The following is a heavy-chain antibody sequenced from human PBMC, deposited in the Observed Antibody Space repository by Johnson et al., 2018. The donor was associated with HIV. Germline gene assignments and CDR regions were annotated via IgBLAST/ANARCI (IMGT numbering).Heavy chain of an antibody. CDR2: IWYDGSNK. Sequence: QVQLVESGGGVVQPGRSLRLSCAASGFTFSSYGMHWVRQAPGKGLEWVAVIWYDGSNKYYADSVKGRFTISRDNSNNTLYLQMNSLRTEDTAVYYCAREMGWEDAFDIWGQGTMVTVSS. V-gene: IGHV3-30*19. CDR1: GFTFSSYG. D-gene: IGHD6-19*01. J-gene: IGHJ3*02. CDR3: AREMGWEDAFDI.